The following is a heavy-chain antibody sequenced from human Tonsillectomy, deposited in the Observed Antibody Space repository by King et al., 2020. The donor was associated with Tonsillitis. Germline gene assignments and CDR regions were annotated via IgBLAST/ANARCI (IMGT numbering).Heavy chain of an antibody. CDR3: AREGDGGTYRFFAY. V-gene: IGHV1-69*09. CDR1: GGTFSSYT. CDR2: IIPILGIA. J-gene: IGHJ4*02. D-gene: IGHD1-26*01. Sequence: QLVQSGAEVKKPGSSVKISCKASGGTFSSYTFTWVRQAPGQGLEWMGRIIPILGIANYAQKFQGRVTITADKSTSTAYMELNSLRSEDTAVYYCAREGDGGTYRFFAYWGQGTLVTVSS.